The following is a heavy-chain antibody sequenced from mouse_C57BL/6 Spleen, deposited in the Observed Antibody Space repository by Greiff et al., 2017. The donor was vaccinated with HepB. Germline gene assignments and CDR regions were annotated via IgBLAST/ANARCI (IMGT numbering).Heavy chain of an antibody. CDR3: APISTVETLFGC. D-gene: IGHD1-1*01. J-gene: IGHJ2*01. CDR2: IFPRSGNT. CDR1: GYTFTSYG. Sequence: VQLQQSGAELARPGASVKLSCKASGYTFTSYGISWVKQRTGQGLEWIGEIFPRSGNTYYNEKFKGKATLSADTSSSTAYMALRSQSSEDSAVYFCAPISTVETLFGCWGQGTTLTVSS. V-gene: IGHV1-81*01.